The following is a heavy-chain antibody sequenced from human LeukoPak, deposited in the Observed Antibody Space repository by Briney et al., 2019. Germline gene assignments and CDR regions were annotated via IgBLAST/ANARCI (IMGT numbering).Heavy chain of an antibody. CDR3: ARESGVAGYSSY. CDR2: IYYSGST. CDR1: GGSISSYY. Sequence: SETLSLTCTVSGGSISSYYWSWIRQPPGKGLEWIGYIYYSGSTNYNPSLKSRVTISVDTSKNQFSLKLSSVTAADTAVYYCARESGVAGYSSYWGQGTLVTVSS. V-gene: IGHV4-59*12. D-gene: IGHD6-13*01. J-gene: IGHJ4*02.